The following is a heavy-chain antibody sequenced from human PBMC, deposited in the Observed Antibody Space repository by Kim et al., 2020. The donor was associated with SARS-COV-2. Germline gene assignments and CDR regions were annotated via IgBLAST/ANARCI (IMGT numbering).Heavy chain of an antibody. CDR1: GGSISSGGYY. CDR3: AREKFQLWPDV. Sequence: SETLSLTCTVPGGSISSGGYYWSWIRQHPGKGLEWIGYIYYSGSTYYNPSLKSRVTISVDTSKNQFSLKLSSVTAADTAVYYCAREKFQLWPDVWGQGTTVTVSS. D-gene: IGHD2-21*01. V-gene: IGHV4-31*03. J-gene: IGHJ6*02. CDR2: IYYSGST.